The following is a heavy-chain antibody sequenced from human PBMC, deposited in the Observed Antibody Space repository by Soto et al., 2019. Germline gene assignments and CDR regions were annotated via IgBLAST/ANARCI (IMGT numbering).Heavy chain of an antibody. CDR3: ARGTRDGRWLRFYHYYYYMDV. CDR2: INHSGST. J-gene: IGHJ6*03. V-gene: IGHV4-34*01. D-gene: IGHD5-12*01. CDR1: GGSFSGYY. Sequence: PSETLSLTCAVYGGSFSGYYWSWIRQPPGKGLEWIGEINHSGSTNYNPSLKSRVTISVDTSKNQFSLKLSSVTAADTAVYYCARGTRDGRWLRFYHYYYYMDVWGKGTTVTVSS.